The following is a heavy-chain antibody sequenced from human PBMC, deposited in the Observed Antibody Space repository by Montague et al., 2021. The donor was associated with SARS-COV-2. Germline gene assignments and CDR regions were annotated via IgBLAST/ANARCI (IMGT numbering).Heavy chain of an antibody. CDR1: GGSFSGNY. CDR2: INQSGDI. Sequence: SETLSLTCAVSGGSFSGNYWSWVRQPPGEGLQWIGEINQSGDINYNPSLKSRVTISVDTSRNQFSLKLTSVTAADTAVHFCARGQQGVNMVLVVIGFYYYMDVWGKGTTVTVSS. CDR3: ARGQQGVNMVLVVIGFYYYMDV. D-gene: IGHD2-8*02. V-gene: IGHV4-34*01. J-gene: IGHJ6*03.